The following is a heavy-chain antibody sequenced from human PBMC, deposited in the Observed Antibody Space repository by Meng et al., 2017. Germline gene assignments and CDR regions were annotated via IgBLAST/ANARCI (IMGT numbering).Heavy chain of an antibody. J-gene: IGHJ4*02. CDR3: ARVWNTGSFYGLYN. CDR1: GFTFSDHY. Sequence: GESLKISCAASGFTFSDHYMDWLRQAPGKGLEWVGRTRNKANSYTTEYAASVKGRFTISRDDSRNSLYLQMNSLRTGDTAVYYCARVWNTGSFYGLYNWGQGTLVTVSS. V-gene: IGHV3-72*01. D-gene: IGHD1-26*01. CDR2: TRNKANSYTT.